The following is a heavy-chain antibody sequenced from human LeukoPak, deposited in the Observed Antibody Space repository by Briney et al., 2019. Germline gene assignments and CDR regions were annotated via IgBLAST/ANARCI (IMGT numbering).Heavy chain of an antibody. CDR3: ARRGGYSYGSYDY. D-gene: IGHD5-18*01. CDR1: GGSISSSSYY. J-gene: IGHJ4*02. V-gene: IGHV4-39*01. Sequence: PSETLSLTCTVSGGSISSSSYYWGWIRQPPGKGLEWIGSIYYSGSTYYNPSLKSRVTISVDTSKYQFSLKLSSVTAADTAVYYCARRGGYSYGSYDYWGQGTLVTVSS. CDR2: IYYSGST.